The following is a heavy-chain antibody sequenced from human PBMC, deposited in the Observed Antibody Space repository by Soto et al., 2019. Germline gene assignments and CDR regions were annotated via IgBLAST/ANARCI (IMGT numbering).Heavy chain of an antibody. D-gene: IGHD6-13*01. CDR2: ISGSGGSS. Sequence: LRLSCAASGFSFSTYAMTLVRQAPFNGLEWVSVISGSGGSSYYAASVKGRFTISRDNSKNTLFLQMNGLRAEDTAVYYCAKVTKRAAAGRYEYYKYGMDVWGQGTTVTVSS. J-gene: IGHJ6*02. V-gene: IGHV3-23*01. CDR1: GFSFSTYA. CDR3: AKVTKRAAAGRYEYYKYGMDV.